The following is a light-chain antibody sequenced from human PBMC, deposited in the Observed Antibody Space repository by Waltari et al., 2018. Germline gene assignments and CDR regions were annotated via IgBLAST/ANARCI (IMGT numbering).Light chain of an antibody. CDR2: DAS. CDR3: QQYDNWPLT. J-gene: IGKJ2*01. CDR1: QNVNNN. Sequence: EKVMTQSPATLSVSPGERATLSCRASQNVNNNLAWYQRKPGQAPRLLIYDASTRATGIPARFSGGGSGTEFTLSINSLQSEDFAVYYCQQYDNWPLTFGLGTKLEIK. V-gene: IGKV3-15*01.